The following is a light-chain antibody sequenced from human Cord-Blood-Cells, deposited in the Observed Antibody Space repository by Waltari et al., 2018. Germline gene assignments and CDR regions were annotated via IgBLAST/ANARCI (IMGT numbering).Light chain of an antibody. V-gene: IGKV3-15*01. CDR3: QQYNNWPLT. CDR2: GAS. Sequence: EIVMTPSPATLSGSPGERATLSCRASQSVSSNLAWYLQKPGQAPWLLIYGASTRATGIPARFSGSGSGTEFTLTISSLQSEDFAVYYCQQYNNWPLTFGGGTKVEIK. CDR1: QSVSSN. J-gene: IGKJ4*01.